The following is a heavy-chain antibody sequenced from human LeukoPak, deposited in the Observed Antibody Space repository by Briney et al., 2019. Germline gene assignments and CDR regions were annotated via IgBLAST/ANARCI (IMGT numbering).Heavy chain of an antibody. Sequence: GSLRLSCAASGFTFSSYSMNWVRQAPGKGLEWVSYISSSSTIYYADSVKGRFTISRDNAKNSLYLQMNSLRAEDTAVYYCARVKRGYSYGYEGGLDYWGQGTLVTVSS. CDR1: GFTFSSYS. CDR2: ISSSSTI. CDR3: ARVKRGYSYGYEGGLDY. D-gene: IGHD5-18*01. J-gene: IGHJ4*02. V-gene: IGHV3-48*01.